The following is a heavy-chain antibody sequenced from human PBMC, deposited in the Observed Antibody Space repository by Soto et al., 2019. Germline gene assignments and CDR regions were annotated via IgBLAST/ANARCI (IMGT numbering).Heavy chain of an antibody. D-gene: IGHD4-4*01. Sequence: QVQLQQSGPGLVQPSQTLSLTCAISGDSISSNSAAWNWIRQSTSRGFEWLVRTYYRYRWYNDYAVSVKSRIIINPDTSKNRVSLQLNSVTPDDTAVYYCASYRYDYWGQGTVVTVSS. J-gene: IGHJ4*02. CDR3: ASYRYDY. CDR2: TYYRYRWYN. CDR1: GDSISSNSAA. V-gene: IGHV6-1*01.